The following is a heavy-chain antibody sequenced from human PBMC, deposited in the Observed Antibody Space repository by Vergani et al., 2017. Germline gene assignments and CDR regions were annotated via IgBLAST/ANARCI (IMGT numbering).Heavy chain of an antibody. CDR1: GSTFTSYD. J-gene: IGHJ4*02. CDR2: MNPNSGNK. D-gene: IGHD3-10*01. V-gene: IGHV1-8*01. Sequence: QVQLVQSGAEVKKPGASVKVSCKASGSTFTSYDINWVRQATGQGLEWMGGMNPNSGNKGYAQKFQGRVTMTRNTSISPAYMGLSSLRSEDTAVYYCARGAMVRGGITIDYWGQGTLVTVSS. CDR3: ARGAMVRGGITIDY.